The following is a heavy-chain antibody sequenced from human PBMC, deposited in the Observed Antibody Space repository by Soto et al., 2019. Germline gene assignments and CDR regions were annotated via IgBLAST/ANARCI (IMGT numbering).Heavy chain of an antibody. Sequence: QVQLVESGGGVVQPGRSLRLSCAASGFTFSSYGMHWVRQAPGKGLEWVAVIWYDGSNKYYADSVKGRFTISRDNSKNTLYLQMNSLRAEDTAVYYCARDLWRTGDSSGRGMDVWGQGTTVTVSS. J-gene: IGHJ6*02. CDR1: GFTFSSYG. V-gene: IGHV3-33*01. CDR3: ARDLWRTGDSSGRGMDV. CDR2: IWYDGSNK. D-gene: IGHD3-22*01.